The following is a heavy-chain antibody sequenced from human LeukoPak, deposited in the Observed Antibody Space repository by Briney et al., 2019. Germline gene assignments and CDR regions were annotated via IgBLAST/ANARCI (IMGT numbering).Heavy chain of an antibody. V-gene: IGHV4-61*02. CDR1: GGSISSGSYY. CDR3: ASLRYYDFWSGYPRTYYYYMDV. Sequence: PSETLSLTCTVSGGSISSGSYYWSWIRQPAGKGLEWIVRIYTSGSTNYNPSLKSRVTISVDTSKKQSSLKLSSVTAADTAVYYCASLRYYDFWSGYPRTYYYYMDVWGKGTTVTVSS. J-gene: IGHJ6*03. D-gene: IGHD3-3*01. CDR2: IYTSGST.